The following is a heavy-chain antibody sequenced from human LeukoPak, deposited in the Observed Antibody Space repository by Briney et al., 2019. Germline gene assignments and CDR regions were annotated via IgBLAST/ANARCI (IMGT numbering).Heavy chain of an antibody. CDR1: GFTFSTYW. V-gene: IGHV3-74*01. D-gene: IGHD3-16*01. Sequence: PGGSLRLSCAASGFTFSTYWMHWVRQDPGKGLVWVSRISSDASITSYADPVKGRFTISRDNAKNTLYLQMNSLRAEDTAVYYCARDIYGYFDLWGRGTLVTVSS. CDR3: ARDIYGYFDL. J-gene: IGHJ2*01. CDR2: ISSDASIT.